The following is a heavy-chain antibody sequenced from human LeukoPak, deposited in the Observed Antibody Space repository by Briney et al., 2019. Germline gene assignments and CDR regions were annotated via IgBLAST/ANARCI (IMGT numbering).Heavy chain of an antibody. CDR3: ASFGVAGTVYFDY. D-gene: IGHD6-19*01. Sequence: ASVNVSCKASGYTFTGYYMHWVRQAPGQGLEWMGRINPNSGGTNYAQKFQGRVTMTRDTSISTAYMELSRLRSDDTAVYYCASFGVAGTVYFDYWGQGTLVTVSS. CDR1: GYTFTGYY. CDR2: INPNSGGT. V-gene: IGHV1-2*06. J-gene: IGHJ4*02.